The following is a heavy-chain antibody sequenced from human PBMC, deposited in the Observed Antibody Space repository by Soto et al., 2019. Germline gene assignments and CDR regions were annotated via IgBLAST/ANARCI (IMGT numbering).Heavy chain of an antibody. J-gene: IGHJ4*02. CDR2: IKEDGSEE. CDR1: GFTFSSFW. D-gene: IGHD5-18*01. V-gene: IGHV3-7*01. Sequence: LRLSCAASGFTFSSFWMNWVRQAPGKGLEWVAGIKEDGSEEYYVDYVKGRFTISRDNVENSLYLQMNSLRGEDTAVYFCARDRGYSCFDYWGLGTLVTVSS. CDR3: ARDRGYSCFDY.